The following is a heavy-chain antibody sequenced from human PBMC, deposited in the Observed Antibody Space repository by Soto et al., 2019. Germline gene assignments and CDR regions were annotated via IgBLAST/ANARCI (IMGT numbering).Heavy chain of an antibody. CDR2: INHSGST. CDR3: ARGYYYDSSGYYYHQFDY. D-gene: IGHD3-22*01. V-gene: IGHV4-34*01. J-gene: IGHJ4*02. CDR1: GGSFSGYY. Sequence: PSETLSLTCAVYGGSFSGYYWTWIRQPPGTGLEWIGEINHSGSTNYNPSLKSRVTISVDTSKNQFSLKLSSVTAADTAVYYCARGYYYDSSGYYYHQFDYWGQGTLVTVS.